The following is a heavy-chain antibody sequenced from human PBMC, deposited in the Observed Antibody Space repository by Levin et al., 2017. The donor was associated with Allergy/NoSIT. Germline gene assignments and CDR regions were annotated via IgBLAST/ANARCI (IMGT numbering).Heavy chain of an antibody. Sequence: LRLSCTVSGDSINSADFYWSWVRQSPGKGLEWIGDIYYSGSTHYDPSLKSRVTFSIDTSKNQFSLELNSVSAADTAVYFCARRRIYNYDSTYFGMDLWGQGTTVTVSS. CDR3: ARRRIYNYDSTYFGMDL. J-gene: IGHJ6*02. D-gene: IGHD3-22*01. CDR2: IYYSGST. CDR1: GDSINSADFY. V-gene: IGHV4-30-4*08.